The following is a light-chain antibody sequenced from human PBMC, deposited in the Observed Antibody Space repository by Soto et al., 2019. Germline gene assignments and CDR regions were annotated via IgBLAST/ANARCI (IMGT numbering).Light chain of an antibody. J-gene: IGLJ2*01. V-gene: IGLV3-21*04. CDR3: QVWDSGSGHRV. CDR1: NIGSRS. Sequence: SYELTQPPSVSVAPGRTATITCWGNNIGSRSVHWYQQMSGQAPLLVIYYDRDRPSGIPERFSGSNSGNTATLTINRVEAGDEADYHCQVWDSGSGHRVFGGGTKLTVL. CDR2: YDR.